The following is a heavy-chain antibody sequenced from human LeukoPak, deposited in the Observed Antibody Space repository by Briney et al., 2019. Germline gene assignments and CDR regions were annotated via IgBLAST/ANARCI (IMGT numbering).Heavy chain of an antibody. Sequence: GSLRLSWAGSGFTFSNYEMNWIRQAPGKGLEWISYISNSGNTKYYADSVKGRFSISRDNANNSVYLQMNNLRAEDTAVYYCAAVIDYWGQGTLVTVSS. V-gene: IGHV3-48*03. J-gene: IGHJ4*02. CDR3: AAVIDY. CDR1: GFTFSNYE. CDR2: ISNSGNTK.